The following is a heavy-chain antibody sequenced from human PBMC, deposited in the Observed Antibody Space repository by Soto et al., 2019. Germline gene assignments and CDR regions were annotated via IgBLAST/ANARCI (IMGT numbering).Heavy chain of an antibody. CDR1: GFTLSSYS. CDR2: ISGSGGNT. Sequence: GGSLRLSCAASGFTLSSYSMTWVRQAPGKGLEWVSAISGSGGNTYYAESVKGRFTISRDNSKNALYLQMNSLRAEDTAIYYCATALKNFRSGGSCYVGASSYWGHGT. D-gene: IGHD2-15*01. J-gene: IGHJ4*01. V-gene: IGHV3-23*01. CDR3: ATALKNFRSGGSCYVGASSY.